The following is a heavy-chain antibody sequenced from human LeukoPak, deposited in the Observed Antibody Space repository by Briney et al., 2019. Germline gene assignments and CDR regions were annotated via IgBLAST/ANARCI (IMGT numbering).Heavy chain of an antibody. J-gene: IGHJ4*02. V-gene: IGHV4-59*01. D-gene: IGHD5-12*01. CDR2: IYYSGST. Sequence: PSETLSLTCTVSGGSISSYYWSWIRQPPGKGLEWIGYIYYSGSTNYNPSLKSRVTISVDTSKNQFSLKLGSVTAADTAVYYCARGGDIVATRGLDYWGQGTLVTVSS. CDR1: GGSISSYY. CDR3: ARGGDIVATRGLDY.